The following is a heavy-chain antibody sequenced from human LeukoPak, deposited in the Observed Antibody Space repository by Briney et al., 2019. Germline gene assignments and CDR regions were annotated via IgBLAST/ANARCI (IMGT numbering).Heavy chain of an antibody. Sequence: GGSLRLSCAASGFTFSSYWMSWVRQAPGKGLEWVANIKQDGSEKYYVDSVKGRFTISRDNAKNSPYLQMNSLRAEDTAVYYCARFMALYYFDYWGQGTLVTVSS. V-gene: IGHV3-7*01. CDR3: ARFMALYYFDY. CDR1: GFTFSSYW. D-gene: IGHD3-10*01. CDR2: IKQDGSEK. J-gene: IGHJ4*02.